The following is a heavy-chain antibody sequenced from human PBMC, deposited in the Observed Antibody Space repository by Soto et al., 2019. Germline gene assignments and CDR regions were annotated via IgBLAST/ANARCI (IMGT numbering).Heavy chain of an antibody. CDR2: IRSKVNSYAT. D-gene: IGHD5-12*01. V-gene: IGHV3-73*02. CDR1: GFTFSGSA. J-gene: IGHJ4*02. CDR3: TSSVYDSFVDY. Sequence: EVQLVESGGGLVQPGGSLKLSCAASGFTFSGSAMHWVRQASGKGLEWVGRIRSKVNSYATAYAASVKGTFTISRDDSENTAYLQMNSLKTEDTAVYYCTSSVYDSFVDYWGQGTLVTVSS.